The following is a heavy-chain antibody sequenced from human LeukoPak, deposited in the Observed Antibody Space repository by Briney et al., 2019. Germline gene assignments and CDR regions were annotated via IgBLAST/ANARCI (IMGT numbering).Heavy chain of an antibody. Sequence: GGSLRPSCAASGLSIGDNSMHWVRQAPGKGLEWVSLISWDESTTYYSDSVKGRFTVSRDSSKNSLHLQMNSLRTEDTALYYCARGPNRWWVVSRNWGMDVWGQGTTVTVSS. V-gene: IGHV3-43*01. CDR3: ARGPNRWWVVSRNWGMDV. J-gene: IGHJ6*02. CDR2: ISWDESTT. D-gene: IGHD2-15*01. CDR1: GLSIGDNS.